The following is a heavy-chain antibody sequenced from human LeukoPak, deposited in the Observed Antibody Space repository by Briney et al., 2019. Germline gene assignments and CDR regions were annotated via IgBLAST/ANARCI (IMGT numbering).Heavy chain of an antibody. J-gene: IGHJ4*02. V-gene: IGHV4-59*12. CDR2: IYYSGST. CDR1: GGSISGYY. D-gene: IGHD3/OR15-3a*01. CDR3: AREPDQYPGTGRLGY. Sequence: SETLSLTCTVSGGSISGYYWTWIRQPPGKGLEWIGYIYYSGSTYYNPSLKSRVAISVDTSKNQFSLKLSSVTAADTAVYYRAREPDQYPGTGRLGYWGQGTLVTVSS.